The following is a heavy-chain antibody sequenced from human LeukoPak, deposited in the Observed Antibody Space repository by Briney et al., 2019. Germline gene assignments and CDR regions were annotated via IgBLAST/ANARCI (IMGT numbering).Heavy chain of an antibody. CDR1: GFTFSSYA. CDR3: AKDGSDYYDSSGYFNWFDP. V-gene: IGHV3-23*01. J-gene: IGHJ5*02. D-gene: IGHD3-22*01. Sequence: GGSLRLSCAASGFTFSSYAMSWVRQAPGKGLEWVSAISGSGGGTYYADSVKGRFTISRDNSKNMLYLQMNSLRAEDTAVYYCAKDGSDYYDSSGYFNWFDPWGQGTLVTVSS. CDR2: ISGSGGGT.